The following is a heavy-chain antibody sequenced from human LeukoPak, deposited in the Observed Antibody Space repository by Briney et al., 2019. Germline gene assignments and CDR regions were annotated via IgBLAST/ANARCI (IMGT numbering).Heavy chain of an antibody. J-gene: IGHJ3*02. CDR2: INTHGSST. D-gene: IGHD5-24*01. Sequence: PGGALRLSCAASGFAFSNYWLHWVRQAPGKGLVWVARINTHGSSTNYADSVKGRFTISRDNSRNTLYLQMNSLRAEDTGVYYCARPGTDLVMATDAFDIWGQGTMVTVSS. CDR3: ARPGTDLVMATDAFDI. V-gene: IGHV3-74*01. CDR1: GFAFSNYW.